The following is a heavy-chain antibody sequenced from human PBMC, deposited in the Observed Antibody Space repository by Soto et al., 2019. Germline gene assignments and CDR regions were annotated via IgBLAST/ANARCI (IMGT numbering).Heavy chain of an antibody. Sequence: ASVKVSCKAIGYIFSSYGINWVRQAPGQGLEWMGWISGYNGNTNYAQTLQGRGTMTTDTSTSTAYLELRSLRSDDTAVYYCARTVEYDSIPYYYADFWGQGTLVTVSS. J-gene: IGHJ4*01. CDR2: ISGYNGNT. CDR3: ARTVEYDSIPYYYADF. CDR1: GYIFSSYG. D-gene: IGHD2-21*01. V-gene: IGHV1-18*01.